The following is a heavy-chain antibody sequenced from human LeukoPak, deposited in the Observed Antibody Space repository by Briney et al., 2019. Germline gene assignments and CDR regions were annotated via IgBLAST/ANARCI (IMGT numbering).Heavy chain of an antibody. CDR2: TYYRSKWYN. V-gene: IGHV6-1*01. CDR3: ARARRHTEYWYFGL. J-gene: IGHJ2*01. D-gene: IGHD3-16*02. CDR1: GDSVSSNSAT. Sequence: SQTLSLTCAISGDSVSSNSATWNWIRQSPSRGLEWLGRTYYRSKWYNDYAVTVKSRITINPDTSKNQFSLQLNSVTPEDTAAYYCARARRHTEYWYFGLWGRGTLVTVSS.